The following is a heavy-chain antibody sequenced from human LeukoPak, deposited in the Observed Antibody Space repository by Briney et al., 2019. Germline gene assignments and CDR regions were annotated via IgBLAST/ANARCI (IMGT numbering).Heavy chain of an antibody. J-gene: IGHJ4*02. CDR2: FSTNGVST. D-gene: IGHD3-16*02. CDR1: GFTFSSYA. Sequence: GGSLRLSCSASGFTFSSYAMHWVRQTPGKGLEYVSGFSTNGVSTYYADSVKGRFTISRDNSKNTLYLQMNSLRAEDTAVFYCAKVSGFKITFGGVIDWGQGTPVTVSS. V-gene: IGHV3-64*04. CDR3: AKVSGFKITFGGVID.